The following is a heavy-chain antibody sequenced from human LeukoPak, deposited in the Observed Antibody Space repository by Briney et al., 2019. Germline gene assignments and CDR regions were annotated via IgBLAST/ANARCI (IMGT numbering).Heavy chain of an antibody. V-gene: IGHV1-46*01. Sequence: GASVKVSCKASGYTFTSYYMHWVRQAPGQGLEWMGIINPSGGSTSYAQKFQGRVTMTRDTSTSTVYMELSSLRSEDTAVYYCARERFLEWLGAQNYYYMDVWGKGTTVTVSS. CDR2: INPSGGST. D-gene: IGHD3-3*01. CDR3: ARERFLEWLGAQNYYYMDV. J-gene: IGHJ6*03. CDR1: GYTFTSYY.